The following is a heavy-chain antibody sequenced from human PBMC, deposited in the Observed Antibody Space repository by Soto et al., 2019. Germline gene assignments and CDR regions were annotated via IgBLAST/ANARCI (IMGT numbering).Heavy chain of an antibody. CDR3: ARDWVWFGAHPIDY. J-gene: IGHJ4*02. D-gene: IGHD3-10*01. Sequence: QVQLVESGGGVVQPGGSLRLSRAASGFTFSNYGMHWVRQAPGKGLEWVAVISYDGSNKYYADSVKGRFTISRDNSKNTLYLQMNSLTTEDTAVYYCARDWVWFGAHPIDYWGQGTLVTVSS. CDR2: ISYDGSNK. CDR1: GFTFSNYG. V-gene: IGHV3-30*03.